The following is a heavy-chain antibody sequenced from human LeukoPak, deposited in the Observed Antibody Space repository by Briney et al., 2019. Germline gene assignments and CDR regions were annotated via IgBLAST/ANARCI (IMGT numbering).Heavy chain of an antibody. J-gene: IGHJ3*02. CDR3: ARGAAAGKGDAFDI. CDR1: GGSIISYY. D-gene: IGHD6-13*01. Sequence: SETLSLTCTVSGGSIISYYWSWIRQPPGKGLEWIGYIYYSGSTNYNPSLKSRVTISVDTSKNQFSLKLSSVTAADTAVYYCARGAAAGKGDAFDIWGQGTMVTVSS. CDR2: IYYSGST. V-gene: IGHV4-59*01.